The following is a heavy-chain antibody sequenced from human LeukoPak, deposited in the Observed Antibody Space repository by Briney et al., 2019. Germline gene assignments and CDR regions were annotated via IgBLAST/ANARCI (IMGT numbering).Heavy chain of an antibody. CDR2: MNPNSGNT. Sequence: GASVKVSCKASRYTFTSYDINWVRQATGQGLEWMGWMNPNSGNTGYAQKFQGRVTMTRNTSISTAYMVLSSLRSEDTAVYYCARKNYGSNRWFDPWGQGTLVTVSS. CDR3: ARKNYGSNRWFDP. D-gene: IGHD4/OR15-4a*01. CDR1: RYTFTSYD. V-gene: IGHV1-8*01. J-gene: IGHJ5*02.